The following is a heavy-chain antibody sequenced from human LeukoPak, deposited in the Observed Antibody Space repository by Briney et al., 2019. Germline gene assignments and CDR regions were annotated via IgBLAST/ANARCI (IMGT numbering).Heavy chain of an antibody. V-gene: IGHV4-34*01. J-gene: IGHJ4*02. Sequence: PSETLSLTCAVYGGSFSGYYWSWIRQPPGKGLEWIGEINHSGSTNYNPSLKSRVTISVDTSKNQFSLKLSSVTAADTAVYYCARRYQLLPYYFDYWGQGTLATVSS. CDR3: ARRYQLLPYYFDY. CDR1: GGSFSGYY. CDR2: INHSGST. D-gene: IGHD2-2*01.